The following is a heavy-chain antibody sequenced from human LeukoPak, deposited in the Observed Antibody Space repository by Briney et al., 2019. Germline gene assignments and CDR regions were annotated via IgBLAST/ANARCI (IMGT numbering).Heavy chain of an antibody. CDR3: ARTNSENYDILTGYSNWFDP. CDR1: GGSISSYY. Sequence: SGTLSLTCTISGGSISSYYWSWIRQPPGKGLEWIGYIYYSGSTNYNPSLKSRVTISVDTSKNQFSLKLSSVTAADTAVYYCARTNSENYDILTGYSNWFDPWGQGTLVTVSS. CDR2: IYYSGST. J-gene: IGHJ5*02. D-gene: IGHD3-9*01. V-gene: IGHV4-59*01.